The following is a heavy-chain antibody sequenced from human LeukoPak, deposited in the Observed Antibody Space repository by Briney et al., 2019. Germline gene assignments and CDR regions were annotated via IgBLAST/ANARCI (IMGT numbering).Heavy chain of an antibody. V-gene: IGHV3-21*01. CDR3: ARGTFARGFDY. CDR2: ISTSSKYI. CDR1: GFTFSSYA. Sequence: GGSLRLSCAASGFTFSSYAMSWVRQAPGKGLEWVSAISTSSKYIYYADSVKGRFTISRDNAKTSLYLQMNSLTAEDTAVYYCARGTFARGFDYWGQGTLVTVSS. J-gene: IGHJ4*02.